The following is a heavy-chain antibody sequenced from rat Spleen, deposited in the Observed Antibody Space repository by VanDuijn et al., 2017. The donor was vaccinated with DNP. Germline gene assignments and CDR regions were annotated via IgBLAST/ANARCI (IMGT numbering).Heavy chain of an antibody. D-gene: IGHD5-1*01. CDR3: TRQLGLDY. V-gene: IGHV5-31*01. CDR1: GFTLNTYW. Sequence: EVQLVESGGGLVQPGGSLTLSCAASGFTLNTYWMTWIRQAPGKGLEWIASIINRGGNTYYPDSVKGRFTISRDDAKNSLYLQMNSLRSEDTATYYCTRQLGLDYWGQGVMVTVSS. J-gene: IGHJ2*01. CDR2: IINRGGNT.